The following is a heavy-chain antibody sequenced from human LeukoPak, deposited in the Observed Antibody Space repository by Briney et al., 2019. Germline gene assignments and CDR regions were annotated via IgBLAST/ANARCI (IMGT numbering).Heavy chain of an antibody. Sequence: PGGSLRLSCAASGFTFSSYSMNWVRQAPGKGLEWVSSISSSSSYTYYADSVKGRFTISRDNAKNSLYLQMNSLRAEDTAVYYCARETIGYCSSTSCYKYYMDVWGKGTTVTVSS. J-gene: IGHJ6*03. D-gene: IGHD2-2*02. CDR1: GFTFSSYS. V-gene: IGHV3-21*01. CDR3: ARETIGYCSSTSCYKYYMDV. CDR2: ISSSSSYT.